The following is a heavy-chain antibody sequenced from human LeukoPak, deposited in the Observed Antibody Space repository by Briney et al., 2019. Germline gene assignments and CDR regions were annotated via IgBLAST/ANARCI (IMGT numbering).Heavy chain of an antibody. Sequence: ASVKVSCKASGYTFTSYDINWVRQATGQGLEWMGWMNPNSGNTGYAQKFQGRVTMTRNTSISTAYMELSSLRSEDTAVYYCARGLWITMVRGVITDDYWGQGTLVTVSS. CDR3: ARGLWITMVRGVITDDY. CDR1: GYTFTSYD. D-gene: IGHD3-10*01. CDR2: MNPNSGNT. J-gene: IGHJ4*02. V-gene: IGHV1-8*01.